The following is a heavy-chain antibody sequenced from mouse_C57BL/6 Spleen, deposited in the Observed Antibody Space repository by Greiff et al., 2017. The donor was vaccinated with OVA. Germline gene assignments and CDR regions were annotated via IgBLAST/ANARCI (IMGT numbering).Heavy chain of an antibody. V-gene: IGHV1-55*01. CDR3: ARWGGNYDYAMDY. J-gene: IGHJ4*01. CDR2: IYPGSGST. D-gene: IGHD2-1*01. CDR1: GYTFTSYW. Sequence: QVQLKQPGAELVKPGASVKMSCKASGYTFTSYWITWVKQRPGQGLEWIGDIYPGSGSTNYNEKFKSKATLTVDTSSSTAYMQLSSLTSEDSAVYYCARWGGNYDYAMDYWGQGTSVTVSS.